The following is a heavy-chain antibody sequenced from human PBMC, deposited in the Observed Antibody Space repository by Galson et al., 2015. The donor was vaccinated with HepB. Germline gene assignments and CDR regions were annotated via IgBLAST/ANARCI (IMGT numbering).Heavy chain of an antibody. D-gene: IGHD2-15*01. CDR1: GGSFSGYY. J-gene: IGHJ4*02. CDR2: INHRGNT. Sequence: LSLTCAIYGGSFSGYYWNWIRQSPGKGLKWIGEINHRGNTNYNPSLYSRVSMSVGTSKNQFSLKLTSVTAADTAVYYCARALGDCSGGTCYWGALDYWGQGALVIVSS. V-gene: IGHV4-34*01. CDR3: ARALGDCSGGTCYWGALDY.